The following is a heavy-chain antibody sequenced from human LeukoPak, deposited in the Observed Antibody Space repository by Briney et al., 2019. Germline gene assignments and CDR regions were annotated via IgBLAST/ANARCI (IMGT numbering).Heavy chain of an antibody. CDR3: ARAAPGSSGYYCY. V-gene: IGHV3-74*01. J-gene: IGHJ4*02. CDR1: GFTLSSYW. Sequence: GGSLRLSCAASGFTLSSYWMLWVRQAPGKGLVWVSRINSDGSSTSYADSVKGRFTISRDNVKNTLYLQMNSLRAEDTAVYYRARAAPGSSGYYCYWGQGTLVTVSS. D-gene: IGHD3-22*01. CDR2: INSDGSST.